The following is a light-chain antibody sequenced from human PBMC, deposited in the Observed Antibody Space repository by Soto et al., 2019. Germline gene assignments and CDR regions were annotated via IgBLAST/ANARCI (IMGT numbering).Light chain of an antibody. CDR3: QQRSNWPWT. V-gene: IGKV3-15*01. J-gene: IGKJ1*01. CDR1: QSISSK. Sequence: EIVMTQSPATLSVSPGERATLSCRASQSISSKLAWYQQKPGKAPKLLIYGASTMATGIPARFSGSGSGTEFTLTISSLEPEDFAAYYCQQRSNWPWTFGQGTKVDIK. CDR2: GAS.